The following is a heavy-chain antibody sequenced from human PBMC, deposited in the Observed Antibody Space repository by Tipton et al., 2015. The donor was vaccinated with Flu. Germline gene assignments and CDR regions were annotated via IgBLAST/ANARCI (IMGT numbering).Heavy chain of an antibody. J-gene: IGHJ2*01. CDR1: GGSISSYY. CDR2: IYTSGST. CDR3: ARKKTWIQLWFWYFDL. D-gene: IGHD5-18*01. V-gene: IGHV4-4*07. Sequence: TLSLTCTVSGGSISSYYWSWIRQPAGKGLEWIGRIYTSGSTNYNPSLKSRVTISVDTSKNQFSLKLSSVTAADTAVYYCARKKTWIQLWFWYFDLWGRGTLVTVSS.